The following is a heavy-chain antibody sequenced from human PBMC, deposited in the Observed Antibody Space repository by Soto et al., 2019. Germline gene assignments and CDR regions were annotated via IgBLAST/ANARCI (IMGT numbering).Heavy chain of an antibody. CDR1: GYTFTSYA. CDR2: ISAYNGNT. J-gene: IGHJ4*02. V-gene: IGHV1-18*01. CDR3: ARDAPPADY. Sequence: ASVTVSCQAAGYTFTSYAISWVRQAPGQGLEWMGWISAYNGNTNYAQKLQGRVTMTTDTSTSTAYMELRSLRSDDTAVYYCARDAPPADYWGQGTLVTVSS.